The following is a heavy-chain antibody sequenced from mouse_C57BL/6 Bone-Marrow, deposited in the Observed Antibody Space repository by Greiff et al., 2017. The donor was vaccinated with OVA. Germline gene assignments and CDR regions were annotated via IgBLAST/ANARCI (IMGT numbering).Heavy chain of an antibody. Sequence: DVKLVESGGGLVKPGGSLKLSCAASGFTFSSYAMSWVRQTPEKRLEWVATISDGGSYTYYPDNVKGRFTISRDNAKNNLYLQMSHLKSEDTAMYYCARGPLYDYDGVGYAMDYWGQGTSVTVSS. D-gene: IGHD2-4*01. V-gene: IGHV5-4*03. CDR3: ARGPLYDYDGVGYAMDY. CDR1: GFTFSSYA. CDR2: ISDGGSYT. J-gene: IGHJ4*01.